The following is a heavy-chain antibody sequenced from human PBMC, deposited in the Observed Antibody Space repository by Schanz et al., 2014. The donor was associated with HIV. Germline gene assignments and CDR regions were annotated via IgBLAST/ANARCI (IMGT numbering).Heavy chain of an antibody. D-gene: IGHD4-17*01. CDR1: GFTFDDYA. Sequence: EVQLVESGGGLVQPGRSLRLSCAASGFTFDDYAMHWVRQAPGKGLEWVSTISWNSGSIGDADSVKGRFTISRDNSKNTLYLQMNSLRAEDTAVYYCAKDDYGGNRAVGIFDYWGQGTLVTVSS. V-gene: IGHV3-9*01. CDR2: ISWNSGSI. CDR3: AKDDYGGNRAVGIFDY. J-gene: IGHJ4*02.